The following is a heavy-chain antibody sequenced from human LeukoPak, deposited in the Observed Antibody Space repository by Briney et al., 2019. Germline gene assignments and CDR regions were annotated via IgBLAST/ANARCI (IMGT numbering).Heavy chain of an antibody. CDR2: ISGSGGST. D-gene: IGHD3-22*01. CDR3: AKDMWDTMIVVVIMCAFDI. CDR1: GFTFSSYG. V-gene: IGHV3-23*01. J-gene: IGHJ3*02. Sequence: GGSLRLSCSASGFTFSSYGMIWVRQPPGKGLEWVSAISGSGGSTYYADSVKGRFTISRDNSKNTLYLQMNSLRAEDTAVYYCAKDMWDTMIVVVIMCAFDIWGQGTMVTVSS.